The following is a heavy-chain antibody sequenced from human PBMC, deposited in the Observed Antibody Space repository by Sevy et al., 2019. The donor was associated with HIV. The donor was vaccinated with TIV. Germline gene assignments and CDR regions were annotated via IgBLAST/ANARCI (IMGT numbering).Heavy chain of an antibody. D-gene: IGHD6-6*01. CDR1: EYNFTNYW. CDR3: ARISSSPRAYYYCFGMDD. V-gene: IGHV5-51*01. Sequence: GGSLRLSCKGSEYNFTNYWIGWVRQMPGKGLEWMGIIYPGDSGTRYSPSFPDQVTISAVKSISTAYLQCSSLKASDTAMYYCARISSSPRAYYYCFGMDDWGQGTTVTVSS. CDR2: IYPGDSGT. J-gene: IGHJ6*02.